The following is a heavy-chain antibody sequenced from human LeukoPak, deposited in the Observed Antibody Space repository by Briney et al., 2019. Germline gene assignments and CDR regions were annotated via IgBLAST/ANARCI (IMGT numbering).Heavy chain of an antibody. Sequence: ASVKVSCKASGYTFTSYGISWVRQAPGQGLEWMGWISAYNGNTNYAQKLQGRVTMTTDTSTSAAYMELRSQRSDDTAVYYCARGGGQGSWYTLSFDYWGQGTLVTDSS. D-gene: IGHD2-2*02. V-gene: IGHV1-18*01. J-gene: IGHJ4*02. CDR3: ARGGGQGSWYTLSFDY. CDR2: ISAYNGNT. CDR1: GYTFTSYG.